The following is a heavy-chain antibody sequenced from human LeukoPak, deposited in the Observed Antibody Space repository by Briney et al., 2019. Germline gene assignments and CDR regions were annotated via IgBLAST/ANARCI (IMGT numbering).Heavy chain of an antibody. CDR1: GFTFKHYS. CDR3: ARYCSSTNCYDY. D-gene: IGHD2-2*01. CDR2: INSGSSTT. J-gene: IGHJ4*02. V-gene: IGHV3-48*01. Sequence: GGSLRLSCAASGFTFKHYSMIWVRQAPGKGLEWVSYINSGSSTTYYADSVKGRFTISRDNAKNSLYLQMNSLRAEDTAVYYCARYCSSTNCYDYWGQGTLVTVSS.